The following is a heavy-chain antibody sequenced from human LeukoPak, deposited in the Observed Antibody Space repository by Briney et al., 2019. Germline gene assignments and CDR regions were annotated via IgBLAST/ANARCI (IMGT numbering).Heavy chain of an antibody. J-gene: IGHJ4*02. CDR2: INPNTGGT. CDR3: AGGKRGYHLY. D-gene: IGHD5-18*01. V-gene: IGHV1-2*02. CDR1: GYIFTGYY. Sequence: ASVKVSCKASGYIFTGYYMHWVRQAPGQGLEWMGWINPNTGGTRYAQKFQGRVTMTRDTSISTAYMELSRLRSDDTAVYYCAGGKRGYHLYWGQGTLVTVSS.